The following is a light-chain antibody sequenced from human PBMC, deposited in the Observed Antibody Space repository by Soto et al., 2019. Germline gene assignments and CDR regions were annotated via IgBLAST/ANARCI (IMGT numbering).Light chain of an antibody. J-gene: IGKJ4*01. Sequence: EIVMTQSPATLSVSPGERATLSCRASQSVSSNLAWYQQKPGQAPRLLIYGASTRARGIPARFRASGSATEFTLTSSSLQSEHVSVYYCQQYNNWPFFRGGTKVEIK. CDR3: QQYNNWPF. CDR2: GAS. V-gene: IGKV3-15*01. CDR1: QSVSSN.